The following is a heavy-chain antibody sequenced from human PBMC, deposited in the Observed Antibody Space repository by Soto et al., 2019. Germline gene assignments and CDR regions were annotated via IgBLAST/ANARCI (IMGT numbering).Heavy chain of an antibody. CDR2: INHGGAA. J-gene: IGHJ5*02. CDR1: GGPFSASY. CDR3: AITYSYSSGREREMNWFDP. V-gene: IGHV4-34*01. D-gene: IGHD3-10*01. Sequence: SETLSLTCAVFGGPFSASYCNWIRQAPGKGLEWIGEINHGGAAIYNPSLQSRITISIDTSKNQFSLNVNAVTAADTAVYFCAITYSYSSGREREMNWFDPWGQGSQVTVSS.